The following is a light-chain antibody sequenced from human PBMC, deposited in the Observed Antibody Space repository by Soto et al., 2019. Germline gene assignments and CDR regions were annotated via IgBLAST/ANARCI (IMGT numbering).Light chain of an antibody. CDR1: QDISNS. J-gene: IGKJ4*01. Sequence: DIQMTQSPSSLSASVGDRVTITCQASQDISNSLNWYQQKPGKAPKLLIYDASNLETGVPSRFSGSGSGADFTVTISSLQPEEIATYYCQQYDNLLLTFGGGTKVEIK. CDR3: QQYDNLLLT. CDR2: DAS. V-gene: IGKV1-33*01.